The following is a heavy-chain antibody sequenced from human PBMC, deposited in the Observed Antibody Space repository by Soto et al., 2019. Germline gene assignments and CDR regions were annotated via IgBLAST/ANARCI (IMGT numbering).Heavy chain of an antibody. D-gene: IGHD3-22*01. CDR3: APSYYDSSGYYPYFAF. Sequence: SETLSLTYAVSGGSISSGGYPWSWIRQPPGKGLEWIGYMYYSGSTYYNPSLKSRVTISVDTSKNHFSLKLSSVTAADTAVYYCAPSYYDSSGYYPYFAFWGQGTLVTVSS. V-gene: IGHV4-30-2*03. CDR1: GGSISSGGYP. CDR2: MYYSGST. J-gene: IGHJ4*02.